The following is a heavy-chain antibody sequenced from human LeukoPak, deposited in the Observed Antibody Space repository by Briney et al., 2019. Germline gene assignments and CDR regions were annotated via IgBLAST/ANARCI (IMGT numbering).Heavy chain of an antibody. CDR1: GYSFTSYW. D-gene: IGHD3-10*01. V-gene: IGHV5-51*01. CDR2: IYPGDSDT. J-gene: IGHJ6*03. CDR3: ARQTWGSGSYPFIDV. Sequence: KNGESLKISCKGSGYSFTSYWIGWVRQMPGKGLEWMGIIYPGDSDTRYSPSFQGHVTISADKSISTDYLQWRSLKASDTAMYYCARQTWGSGSYPFIDVWGKGTTVTVPS.